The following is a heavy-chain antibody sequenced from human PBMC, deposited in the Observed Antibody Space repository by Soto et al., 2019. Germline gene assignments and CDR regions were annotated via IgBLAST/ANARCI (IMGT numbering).Heavy chain of an antibody. CDR1: GFTFSSYA. Sequence: QVQLVESGGGVVQPGRSLRLSCAASGFTFSSYAMHWVRQAPGKGLEWVAVISYDGSNKYYADSVKGRFTISRDNSKNTLYLQMNSLRAEDTAVYYCARDPGLIRVVAATRLGWYFELWGRGTLVTVSS. CDR2: ISYDGSNK. CDR3: ARDPGLIRVVAATRLGWYFEL. D-gene: IGHD2-15*01. V-gene: IGHV3-30-3*01. J-gene: IGHJ2*01.